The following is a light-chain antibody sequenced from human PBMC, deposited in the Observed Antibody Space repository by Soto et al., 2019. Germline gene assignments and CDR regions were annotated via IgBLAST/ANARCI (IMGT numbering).Light chain of an antibody. J-gene: IGKJ3*01. CDR2: GPS. CDR3: QKYDSLPFT. Sequence: DIQMTQSPSSLSASVGDTVTITCRASQDISNYLAWFQQKPGEAPKLLIYGPSTLESGVPSRFSGGKSGPEFTLTISRLQPEDGAIYYFQKYDSLPFTFGRGTKVEIQ. CDR1: QDISNY. V-gene: IGKV1-27*01.